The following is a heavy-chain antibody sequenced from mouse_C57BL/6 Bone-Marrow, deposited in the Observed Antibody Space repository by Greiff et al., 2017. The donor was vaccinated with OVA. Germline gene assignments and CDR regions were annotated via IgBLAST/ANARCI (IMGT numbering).Heavy chain of an antibody. CDR2: IWRGGST. J-gene: IGHJ3*01. V-gene: IGHV2-4*01. CDR3: AKNEDDGYSWFAY. CDR1: GFSLTSYG. D-gene: IGHD2-3*01. Sequence: VQLQQSGPGLVQPSQSLSITCTVSGFSLTSYGVHWVRQPPGTGLEWLGVIWRGGSTDYNAAFISRLSISKDNSKSQVFFKMNSLQADDTAIYYCAKNEDDGYSWFAYWGQGTLVTVSA.